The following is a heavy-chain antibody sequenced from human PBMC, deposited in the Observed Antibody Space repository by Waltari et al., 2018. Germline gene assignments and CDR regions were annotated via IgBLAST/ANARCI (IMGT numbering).Heavy chain of an antibody. CDR2: IFPTGSP. Sequence: QVQLRESGPGLVRSSETLSLTCTVSGHSVNNDFSWAWIRQSPGGGLEWIASIFPTGSPHYNSSLNSRVSISTDMSTKQFFLTLTHLTAADTAVYYCAEEGNTTAGLFDSWGQGTLVTVSS. V-gene: IGHV4-38-2*02. J-gene: IGHJ4*02. CDR1: GHSVNNDFS. CDR3: AEEGNTTAGLFDS. D-gene: IGHD6-25*01.